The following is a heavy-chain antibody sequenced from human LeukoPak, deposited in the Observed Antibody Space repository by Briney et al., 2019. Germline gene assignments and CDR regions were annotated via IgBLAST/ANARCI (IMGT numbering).Heavy chain of an antibody. Sequence: PGGSLRLSCAASGFTFDDSAMHWVRQVPGKGPEWVSGISWNSGIIDYADSVKGRFTISRDNAKNSLYLQMNNLRPDDTAFYYCPKAPPYYSDSSGYFQHWGQGTLVTVSS. CDR2: ISWNSGII. D-gene: IGHD3-22*01. J-gene: IGHJ1*01. CDR3: PKAPPYYSDSSGYFQH. CDR1: GFTFDDSA. V-gene: IGHV3-9*01.